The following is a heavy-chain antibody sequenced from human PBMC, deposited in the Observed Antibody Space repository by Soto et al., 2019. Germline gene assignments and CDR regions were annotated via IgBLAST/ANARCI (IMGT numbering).Heavy chain of an antibody. J-gene: IGHJ4*02. D-gene: IGHD6-6*01. CDR3: ARDRSSSYY. V-gene: IGHV1-18*01. CDR2: IRVFNGDT. CDR1: GYIFTSYG. Sequence: QVQLVQSGAEVKKPGASVTVSCQASGYIFTSYGISWVRQAPGQGLEWMGWIRVFNGDTNYAQKFQGRVTMTTDTSTSTVYMELRSLTYDDTAVYYCARDRSSSYYWGQGTLVTVSS.